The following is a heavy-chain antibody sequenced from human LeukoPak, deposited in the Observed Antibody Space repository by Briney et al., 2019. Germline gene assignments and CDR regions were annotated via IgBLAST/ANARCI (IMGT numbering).Heavy chain of an antibody. CDR1: GYIFANSW. D-gene: IGHD3-10*01. J-gene: IGHJ3*02. Sequence: GESLKISCKGSGYIFANSWIGWVRQLPGKGLEWMGIIYPSDSDTRFSPPFQGQVTISADKSSSTAYVQWSSLKASDTAIYYCARGVYGSGTAFDIWGQGTMVTVSS. V-gene: IGHV5-51*01. CDR3: ARGVYGSGTAFDI. CDR2: IYPSDSDT.